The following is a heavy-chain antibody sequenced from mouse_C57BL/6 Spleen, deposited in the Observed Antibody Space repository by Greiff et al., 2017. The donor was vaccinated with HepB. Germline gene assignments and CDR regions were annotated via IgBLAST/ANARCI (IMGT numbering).Heavy chain of an antibody. CDR2: IRSKSNNYAT. D-gene: IGHD1-1*02. CDR3: VRSGSCGNVYAMDY. Sequence: EVMLVESGGGLVQPKGSLKLSCAASGFSFNTYAMNWVRQAPGKGLEWVARIRSKSNNYATSYADSVKDRFTISRDDSESMLYLQMNNLKTEDTAMYYIVRSGSCGNVYAMDYWGQGTSVTVSS. V-gene: IGHV10-1*01. J-gene: IGHJ4*01. CDR1: GFSFNTYA.